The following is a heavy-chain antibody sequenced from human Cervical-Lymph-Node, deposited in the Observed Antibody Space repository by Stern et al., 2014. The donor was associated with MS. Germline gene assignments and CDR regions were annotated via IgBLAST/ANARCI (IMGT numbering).Heavy chain of an antibody. D-gene: IGHD1-1*01. V-gene: IGHV1-69*06. CDR1: GGTFSTYS. CDR2: IILIFGTV. CDR3: ARYRGTFYFDN. Sequence: VQLVQSGAELKRPGSSVRVACKASGGTFSTYSISWVRQAPGQGIEWMGGIILIFGTVNYAQKFQGRVTMSADKSTSTAYLDLTSLRSEDTAMYYCARYRGTFYFDNWGQGTLVTVSS. J-gene: IGHJ4*02.